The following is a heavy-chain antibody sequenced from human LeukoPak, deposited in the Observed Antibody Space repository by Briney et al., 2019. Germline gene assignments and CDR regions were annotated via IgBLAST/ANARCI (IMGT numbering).Heavy chain of an antibody. J-gene: IGHJ3*02. V-gene: IGHV3-23*01. CDR3: AKPWEWEPSSVHQPADAFDI. CDR1: GFTFSIYA. CDR2: ISSSGTST. Sequence: AGSLTLSCAASGFTFSIYAMSWVRQAPGKGLEWVSAISSSGTSTYYTDSVKGSFTISRDNSKNTLYLQMNSLRAEDTAVYYCAKPWEWEPSSVHQPADAFDIWGQGRMVTVSA. D-gene: IGHD1-26*01.